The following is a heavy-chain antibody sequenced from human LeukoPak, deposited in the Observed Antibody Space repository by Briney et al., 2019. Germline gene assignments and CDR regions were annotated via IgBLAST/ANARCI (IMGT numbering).Heavy chain of an antibody. CDR1: GFTFSSYS. Sequence: GGSLRLSCAASGFTFSSYSMNWVRQAPGKGLEWVSSISSSSSYIYYADSVKGRFTISRDNAKNSLYLQMNSLRAEDTAVYYCARGPRPRYDILTGYYIKATKTYYFDYWGQGTLVTVSS. V-gene: IGHV3-21*01. CDR3: ARGPRPRYDILTGYYIKATKTYYFDY. CDR2: ISSSSSYI. D-gene: IGHD3-9*01. J-gene: IGHJ4*02.